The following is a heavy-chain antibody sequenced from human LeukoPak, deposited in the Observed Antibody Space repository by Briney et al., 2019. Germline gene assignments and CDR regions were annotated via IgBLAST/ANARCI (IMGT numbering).Heavy chain of an antibody. J-gene: IGHJ4*02. D-gene: IGHD2-21*02. Sequence: GASVKVSCKASGYTFTSYGISWVRQAPGQGLEWMGWISAYNGNTNYAQKLQGRVTMTTDTSTSTAYMELRSLRSEDTAVYYCARNLDRMVVTAIDYWGQGTLVTVSS. V-gene: IGHV1-18*01. CDR1: GYTFTSYG. CDR3: ARNLDRMVVTAIDY. CDR2: ISAYNGNT.